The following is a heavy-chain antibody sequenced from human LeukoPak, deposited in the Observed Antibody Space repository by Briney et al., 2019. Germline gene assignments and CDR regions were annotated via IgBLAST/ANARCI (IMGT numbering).Heavy chain of an antibody. CDR1: GFTFSSYW. Sequence: GGSLRLSCAASGFTFSSYWMHWVRQSPGKGLVWVSCISGDGSNRRYADSVKGRFTISRDNAKDTLYLQLDSLRVEDTAVYYCTGPGGGGSHMAFDPWGEGTLVTVSS. J-gene: IGHJ5*02. CDR3: TGPGGGGSHMAFDP. V-gene: IGHV3-74*01. CDR2: ISGDGSNR. D-gene: IGHD2-15*01.